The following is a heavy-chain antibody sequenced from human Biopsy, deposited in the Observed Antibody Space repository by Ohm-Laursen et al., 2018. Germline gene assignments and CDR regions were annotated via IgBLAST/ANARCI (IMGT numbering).Heavy chain of an antibody. V-gene: IGHV3-11*01. J-gene: IGHJ2*01. Sequence: WVANINRVGTIYYADSVRGRFTISRDNAKNSLYLQLNSLRVEDTAVYFCARYVGIMAVLFSSRRRHTRSVSAFLLNRSSDL. D-gene: IGHD3-16*01. CDR3: ARYVGIMAVLFSSRRRHTRSVSAFLLNRSSDL. CDR2: INRVGTI.